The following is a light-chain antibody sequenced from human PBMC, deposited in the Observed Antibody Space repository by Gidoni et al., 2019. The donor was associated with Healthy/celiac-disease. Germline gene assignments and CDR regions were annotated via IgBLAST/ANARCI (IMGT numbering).Light chain of an antibody. J-gene: IGKJ3*01. CDR2: AAS. Sequence: DIQMTQSPSSLSASVGDRVTITCRASQSISSYLNWYQQKPGKAPKLLIYAASSLQSGVPSRFSGSGSGTEFTRTISSLQPEDFATYYCQQSYSTLFTFGPGTKVDIK. V-gene: IGKV1-39*01. CDR3: QQSYSTLFT. CDR1: QSISSY.